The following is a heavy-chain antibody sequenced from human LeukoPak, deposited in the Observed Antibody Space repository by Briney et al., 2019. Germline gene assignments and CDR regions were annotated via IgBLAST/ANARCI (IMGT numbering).Heavy chain of an antibody. Sequence: GASVKVSCKASGYTFTSYDINWVRQATGQGLEWMGWMNPNSGNTGYAQKFQGRVTMTRNTSISTAYMELSSLRSEDTAVYYCARGTGSWLRLTRWFDPWGQGTLVTVSS. D-gene: IGHD5-12*01. J-gene: IGHJ5*02. CDR3: ARGTGSWLRLTRWFDP. V-gene: IGHV1-8*01. CDR2: MNPNSGNT. CDR1: GYTFTSYD.